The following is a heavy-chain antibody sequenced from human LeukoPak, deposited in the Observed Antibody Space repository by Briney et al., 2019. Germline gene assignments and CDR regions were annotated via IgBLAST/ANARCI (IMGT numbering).Heavy chain of an antibody. J-gene: IGHJ3*02. Sequence: MASQTLSLTCTVSGGSVSSGTYYWSWIRQPAGKGLEWIGHIYTSESTNYNPSLKSRVTISVDTSKNQFSLKLTSVTAADTAVYYCAGDDWTYCSSTTCPDAYIWGRGTMVTVSS. CDR3: AGDDWTYCSSTTCPDAYI. CDR2: IYTSEST. D-gene: IGHD2-2*01. V-gene: IGHV4-61*09. CDR1: GGSVSSGTYY.